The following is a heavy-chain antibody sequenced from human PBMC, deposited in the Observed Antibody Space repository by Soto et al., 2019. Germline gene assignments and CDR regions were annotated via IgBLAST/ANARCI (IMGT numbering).Heavy chain of an antibody. CDR2: IWYDGSNK. Sequence: GGSLRLSCAASGFTFSSYGMHWVRQAPGKGLEWVAVIWYDGSNKYYADSVKGRFTISRDNSKNTLYLQMNSLRAEDTAVYYCARDPMIVVVTSYYYGMDVWGQGTTVTVSS. CDR1: GFTFSSYG. J-gene: IGHJ6*02. D-gene: IGHD3-22*01. V-gene: IGHV3-33*01. CDR3: ARDPMIVVVTSYYYGMDV.